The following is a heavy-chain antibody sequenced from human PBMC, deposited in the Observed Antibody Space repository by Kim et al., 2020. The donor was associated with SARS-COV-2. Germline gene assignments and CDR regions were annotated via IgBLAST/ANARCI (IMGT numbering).Heavy chain of an antibody. V-gene: IGHV4-39*07. D-gene: IGHD3-10*01. CDR1: GGSISSSSYY. CDR3: GRVGMQYGSGTKN. J-gene: IGHJ1*01. Sequence: SETLSLTCSVSGGSISSSSYYWGWIRQPPGKGLEWIASIYYRGTTYYNPSLKSRVTISVDTSKNQFSLKLNSGTAADTPEYYSGRVGMQYGSGTKNWG. CDR2: IYYRGTT.